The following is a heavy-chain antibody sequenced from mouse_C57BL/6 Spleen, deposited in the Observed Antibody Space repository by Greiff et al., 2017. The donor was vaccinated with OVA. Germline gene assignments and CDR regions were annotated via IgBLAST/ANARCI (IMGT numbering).Heavy chain of an antibody. CDR2: IYPGSGNT. D-gene: IGHD2-5*01. CDR3: ARRGFNSNYWYFDV. Sequence: QVQLKESGAELVRPGASVKLSCKASGYTFTDYYINWVKQRPGQGLEWIARIYPGSGNTYYNEKFKGKATLTAEKSSSTAYMQLSSLTSEDSAVYFCARRGFNSNYWYFDVWGTGTTVTVSS. V-gene: IGHV1-76*01. CDR1: GYTFTDYY. J-gene: IGHJ1*03.